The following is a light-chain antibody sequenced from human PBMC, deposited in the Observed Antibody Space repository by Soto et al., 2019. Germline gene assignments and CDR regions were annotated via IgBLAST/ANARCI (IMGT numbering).Light chain of an antibody. J-gene: IGKJ1*01. Sequence: EIVLTQSPGTLSLSPGERAPLSCRASQSISSTYLAWYQQKPGQAPRLLIYGASSRATDIPDRFSGSGSGTDFTLTISRLEPEDFAVYYCQEYGSSRTFGQGTKVEFK. V-gene: IGKV3-20*01. CDR1: QSISSTY. CDR2: GAS. CDR3: QEYGSSRT.